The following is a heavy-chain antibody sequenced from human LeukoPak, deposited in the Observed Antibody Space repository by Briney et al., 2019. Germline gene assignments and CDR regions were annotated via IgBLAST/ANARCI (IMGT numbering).Heavy chain of an antibody. V-gene: IGHV1-8*02. CDR2: MNPNSGNT. J-gene: IGHJ4*02. D-gene: IGHD5-12*01. CDR3: ARGSRLIVATILYYFDY. Sequence: ASLKVSCKASGGTFSSYAINWVRQATGQGLEWMGWMNPNSGNTGYAQKFQGRVTLTRNTSISTAYMELSSLRSEDTAVYYCARGSRLIVATILYYFDYWGQGTLVTVSS. CDR1: GGTFSSYA.